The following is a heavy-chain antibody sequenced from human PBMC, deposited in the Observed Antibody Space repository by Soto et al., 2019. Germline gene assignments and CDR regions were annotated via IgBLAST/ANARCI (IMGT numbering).Heavy chain of an antibody. CDR3: ARQDGDGLFYFDY. CDR2: IYPVDSDT. D-gene: IGHD4-17*01. J-gene: IGHJ4*02. V-gene: IGHV5-51*01. CDR1: GYTFNIYW. Sequence: GESLKISCKGSGYTFNIYWIAWVRQMPGKGLEWMGVIYPVDSDTRYSPSLQGQVTISVDKSINTAYLQWSSLQASDTAIYYCARQDGDGLFYFDYWGQGTPVTVSS.